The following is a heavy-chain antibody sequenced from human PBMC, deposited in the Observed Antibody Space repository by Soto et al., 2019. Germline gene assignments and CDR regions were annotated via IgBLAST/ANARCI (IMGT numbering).Heavy chain of an antibody. J-gene: IGHJ4*02. V-gene: IGHV3-33*01. CDR3: AREALNEERQDLDF. D-gene: IGHD1-1*01. Sequence: QVQLVESGGGVVQPGRSLRLSCAASGFSFSSHGMHWVRQAPGKGLEWVAGIWYDSSNKYYLDSVKGRFTISRDNSKKTLYLQMNSLRVEDTAVYFCAREALNEERQDLDFWGQGSLVLVSS. CDR2: IWYDSSNK. CDR1: GFSFSSHG.